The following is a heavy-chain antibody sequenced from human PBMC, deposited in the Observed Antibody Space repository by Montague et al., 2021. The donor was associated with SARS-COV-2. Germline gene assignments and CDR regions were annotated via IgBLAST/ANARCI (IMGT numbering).Heavy chain of an antibody. CDR2: IDWDDDK. Sequence: TLSLTCAVSGGSFSRYYWSWIRQPPGKALEWLARIDWDDDKYYSTSLKTRLTISKDTSKNQVVLTMTNMDPVDTATYYCARRTYDILTGYDYGMDVWGQGTTVTVSS. J-gene: IGHJ6*02. CDR3: ARRTYDILTGYDYGMDV. CDR1: GGSFSRYY. D-gene: IGHD3-9*01. V-gene: IGHV2-70*11.